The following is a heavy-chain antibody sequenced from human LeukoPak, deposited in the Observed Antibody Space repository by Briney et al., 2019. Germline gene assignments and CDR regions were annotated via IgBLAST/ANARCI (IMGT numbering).Heavy chain of an antibody. Sequence: RTGGSLRLSCAASGFRFSNYWMSSVRQAPGKGLEWVANIKQEESEKHYADSVKGRFYVSRDNTKSSLYLQMDSLRADDTAVYYCATYSGPEKWDAFDIWGQGTMVTVSP. V-gene: IGHV3-7*01. CDR2: IKQEESEK. CDR3: ATYSGPEKWDAFDI. D-gene: IGHD5-12*01. CDR1: GFRFSNYW. J-gene: IGHJ3*02.